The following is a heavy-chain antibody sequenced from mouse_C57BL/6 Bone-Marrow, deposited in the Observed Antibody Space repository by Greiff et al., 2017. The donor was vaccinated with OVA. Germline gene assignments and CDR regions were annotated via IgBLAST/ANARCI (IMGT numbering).Heavy chain of an antibody. CDR2: IGPGSGST. CDR3: ARSPPYGNHEGFAY. V-gene: IGHV1-77*01. J-gene: IGHJ3*01. D-gene: IGHD2-1*01. Sequence: QVQLQQSGPELVKPGASVKISCKASGYTFTDYYINWVKQRPGQGLEWIGKIGPGSGSTYYNEKFKGKATLTADKSSSTAYMQLSSLTSEDSAVYFCARSPPYGNHEGFAYWGQGTLVTVSA. CDR1: GYTFTDYY.